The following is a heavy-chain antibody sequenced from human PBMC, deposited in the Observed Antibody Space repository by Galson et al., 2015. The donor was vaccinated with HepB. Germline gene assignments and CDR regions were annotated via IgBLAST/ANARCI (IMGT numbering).Heavy chain of an antibody. V-gene: IGHV4-39*01. J-gene: IGHJ6*02. Sequence: SETLSLTCTVSGGSFSSSNSYWGWIRQPPGKGLQWIGSMYYGGSTYYNPSLKSRVTISVDTSKNQFSLKLSSVTAADTAVYYCARHIYGSGKLNYYYYGMDVWGQGTTVTVSS. CDR3: ARHIYGSGKLNYYYYGMDV. CDR1: GGSFSSSNSY. D-gene: IGHD3-10*01. CDR2: MYYGGST.